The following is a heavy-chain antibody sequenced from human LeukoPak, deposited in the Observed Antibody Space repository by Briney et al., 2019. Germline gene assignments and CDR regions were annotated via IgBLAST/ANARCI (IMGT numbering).Heavy chain of an antibody. CDR3: TTGRGPGNLVY. Sequence: GGSLRLSCAASGFTFISAWMSWVRQAPGKGLEWVGRVKSKSNGATTDYAAPVKGRFTISRDDSKNTVYLQMNSLKTEDTAVYYCTTGRGPGNLVYWGQGTLVTVSS. CDR2: VKSKSNGATT. CDR1: GFTFISAW. J-gene: IGHJ4*02. V-gene: IGHV3-15*01. D-gene: IGHD3-10*01.